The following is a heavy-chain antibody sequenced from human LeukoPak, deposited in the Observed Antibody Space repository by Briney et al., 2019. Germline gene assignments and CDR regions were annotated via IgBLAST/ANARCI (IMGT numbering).Heavy chain of an antibody. CDR2: ISSSSSYI. J-gene: IGHJ4*02. CDR3: ARDDTMIVVADY. CDR1: GFTFSSYS. Sequence: GGSLRLSCAASGFTFSSYSMNWVRQAPGKGLEWVSSISSSSSYIYYADSVKGRFTISRGNAKNSLYLQMNSLRAEDTAVYYCARDDTMIVVADYWGQGTLVTVSS. V-gene: IGHV3-21*01. D-gene: IGHD3-22*01.